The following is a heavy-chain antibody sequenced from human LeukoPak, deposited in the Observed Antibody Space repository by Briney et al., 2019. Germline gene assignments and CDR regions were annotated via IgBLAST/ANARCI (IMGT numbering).Heavy chain of an antibody. V-gene: IGHV1-8*03. CDR2: MNPNSGNT. D-gene: IGHD1-7*01. J-gene: IGHJ6*03. CDR1: GYTFTSYD. CDR3: ARGQGYNWNYDHYYYYMDV. Sequence: GASVKVSCKASGYTFTSYDINWVRQATGQGLEWMGWMNPNSGNTGYAQKFQGRVTITRNTSISTAYMELSSLRSEDTAVYYCARGQGYNWNYDHYYYYMDVWGKGTTVTVSS.